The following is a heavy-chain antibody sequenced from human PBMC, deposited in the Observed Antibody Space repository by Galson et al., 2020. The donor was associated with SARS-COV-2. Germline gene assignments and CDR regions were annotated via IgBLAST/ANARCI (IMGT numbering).Heavy chain of an antibody. Sequence: SETLSLTCTVSGGSISRYFWTWIRQSPGKGLEWVGDIYYTGTTNLSPSLMGRLTISIDTSKYQFSLNLNSVTAADTAVYFCAGVTNYYDSRRYPRRWIDRWGQGTLVTVSS. CDR3: AGVTNYYDSRRYPRRWIDR. D-gene: IGHD3-22*01. V-gene: IGHV4-59*08. CDR2: IYYTGTT. J-gene: IGHJ4*02. CDR1: GGSISRYF.